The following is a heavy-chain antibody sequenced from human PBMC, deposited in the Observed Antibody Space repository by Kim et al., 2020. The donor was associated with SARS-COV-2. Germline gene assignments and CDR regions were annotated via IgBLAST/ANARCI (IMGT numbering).Heavy chain of an antibody. V-gene: IGHV4-39*01. J-gene: IGHJ4*02. Sequence: SETLSLTCSVSGGSINSSSHYWGWIRQHPGKGLEWVGSIFYRGSTYYNPSLRSRVTISVDTSKNQFSLKLSSVTAADTAVYFCARQPSLGGYFDYWGQGTLVTVSS. CDR3: ARQPSLGGYFDY. CDR2: IFYRGST. D-gene: IGHD3-16*01. CDR1: GGSINSSSHY.